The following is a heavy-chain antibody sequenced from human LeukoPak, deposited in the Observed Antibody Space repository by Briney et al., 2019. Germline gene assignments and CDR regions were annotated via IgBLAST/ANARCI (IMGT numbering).Heavy chain of an antibody. D-gene: IGHD3-10*01. Sequence: SETLSLTCTVSGGPISSYYWSWIRQPPGKGLEWIGYIYYSGSTNYNPSLKSRVTISVDTSKNQFSLKLSSVTAADTAVYYCARGPYYYGSGSYYHWGQGTLVTVSS. V-gene: IGHV4-59*12. CDR3: ARGPYYYGSGSYYH. CDR1: GGPISSYY. J-gene: IGHJ5*02. CDR2: IYYSGST.